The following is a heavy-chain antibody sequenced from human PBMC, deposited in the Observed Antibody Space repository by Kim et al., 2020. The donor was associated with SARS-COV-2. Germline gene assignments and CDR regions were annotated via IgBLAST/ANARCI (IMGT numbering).Heavy chain of an antibody. J-gene: IGHJ3*02. CDR3: ASSNGDYRKYASDI. Sequence: ADAVKCLVTISRDNAKNTVYLQMNSLRAEDTAVYYCASSNGDYRKYASDIWGQGTIVTVSS. V-gene: IGHV3-74*01. D-gene: IGHD4-17*01.